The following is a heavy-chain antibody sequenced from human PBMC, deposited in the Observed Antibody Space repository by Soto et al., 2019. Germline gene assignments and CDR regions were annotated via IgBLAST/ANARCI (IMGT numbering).Heavy chain of an antibody. CDR1: GYTFTSYG. D-gene: IGHD2-2*01. V-gene: IGHV1-18*01. J-gene: IGHJ6*02. CDR3: AREPLGYCSSTSCYDMVYGMDV. Sequence: GASVKVSCKASGYTFTSYGISWVRQAPGQGLEWMGWISAYNGNTNYAQKLQGRVTMTTDTSTSTAYMELRSLRSDDTAVYYCAREPLGYCSSTSCYDMVYGMDVWGQGTTVTVSS. CDR2: ISAYNGNT.